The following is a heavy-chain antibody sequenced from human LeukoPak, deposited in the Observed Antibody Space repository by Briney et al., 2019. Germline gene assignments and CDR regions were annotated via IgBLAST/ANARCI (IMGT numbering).Heavy chain of an antibody. J-gene: IGHJ4*02. CDR2: ISAYNGNT. CDR1: GYTFTSYG. V-gene: IGHV1-18*01. CDR3: ARGLYWAFDY. Sequence: ASVKVSCKASGYTFTSYGISWVRQAPGQGLEWMGWISAYNGNTNYAQKFQGRVTMTRNTSISTAYMELSSLRSEDTAVYYCARGLYWAFDYWGQGTLVTVSS. D-gene: IGHD2-15*01.